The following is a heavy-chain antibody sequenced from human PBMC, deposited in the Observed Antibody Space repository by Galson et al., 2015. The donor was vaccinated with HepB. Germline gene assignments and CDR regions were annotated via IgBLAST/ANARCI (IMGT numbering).Heavy chain of an antibody. CDR3: ARDVSYYFDY. J-gene: IGHJ4*02. Sequence: SLRLSCAASGFTFSSYAMHWVRQAPGKGLEWVAVISYDGSNKCYADSVKGRFTISRDNSKNTLYLQMNSLRAEDTAVYYCARDVSYYFDYWGQGTLVTVSS. D-gene: IGHD5/OR15-5a*01. CDR1: GFTFSSYA. CDR2: ISYDGSNK. V-gene: IGHV3-30-3*01.